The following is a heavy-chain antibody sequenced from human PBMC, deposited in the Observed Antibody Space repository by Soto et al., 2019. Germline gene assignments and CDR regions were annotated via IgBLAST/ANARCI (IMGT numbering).Heavy chain of an antibody. Sequence: SETLSITGTLSGDSISRYYWSWIRQPPGKGLEWIGYIYYSGSTNYNPSLKSRVTISVDTPKNQFSLKLTSVTAADTAVYYCARGVATIGPWGQGTLVTVSS. CDR2: IYYSGST. V-gene: IGHV4-59*01. CDR3: ARGVATIGP. J-gene: IGHJ5*02. CDR1: GDSISRYY. D-gene: IGHD5-12*01.